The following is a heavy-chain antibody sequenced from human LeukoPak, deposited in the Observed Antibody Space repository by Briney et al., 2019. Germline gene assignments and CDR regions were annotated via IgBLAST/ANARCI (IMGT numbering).Heavy chain of an antibody. Sequence: SETLSLTCAVYGGSFSGYYWSWIRQPPGKGLEWIGEINHSGSTSYNPSLKSRVTISVDTSKNQFSLKLSSVTAADTAVYYCARGRYSSGWYADYFDYWGQGTLVTVSS. V-gene: IGHV4-34*01. CDR2: INHSGST. J-gene: IGHJ4*02. CDR1: GGSFSGYY. D-gene: IGHD6-19*01. CDR3: ARGRYSSGWYADYFDY.